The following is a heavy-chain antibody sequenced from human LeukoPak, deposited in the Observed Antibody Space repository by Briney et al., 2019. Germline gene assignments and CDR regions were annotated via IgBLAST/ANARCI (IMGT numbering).Heavy chain of an antibody. CDR3: ARGRLPDFGVVIAPYYYYYYMDV. J-gene: IGHJ6*03. CDR2: INHSGST. Sequence: PSETLSLTCAAYGGSFSGYYWSWIRQPPGKGLEWIGEINHSGSTNYNPSLKSRVTISVDTSKNQFSLKLSSVTAADTAVYYCARGRLPDFGVVIAPYYYYYYMDVWGKGTTVTVSS. V-gene: IGHV4-34*01. D-gene: IGHD3-3*01. CDR1: GGSFSGYY.